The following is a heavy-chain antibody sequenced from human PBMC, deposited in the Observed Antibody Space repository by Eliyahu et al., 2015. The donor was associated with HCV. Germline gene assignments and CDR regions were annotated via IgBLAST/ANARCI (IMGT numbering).Heavy chain of an antibody. CDR2: INPNSGGT. D-gene: IGHD3-9*01. CDR1: GYTFTGYY. V-gene: IGHV1-2*02. J-gene: IGHJ4*02. CDR3: ARGSNEVLRYFDWLFDY. Sequence: QVQLVQSGAEVKKPGASVKVSCKASGYTFTGYYMHWVRQAPGQGLEWMGWINPNSGGTNYAQKFQGRVTMTRDTSISTAYMELSRLRSDDTAVYYCARGSNEVLRYFDWLFDYWGQGTLVTVSS.